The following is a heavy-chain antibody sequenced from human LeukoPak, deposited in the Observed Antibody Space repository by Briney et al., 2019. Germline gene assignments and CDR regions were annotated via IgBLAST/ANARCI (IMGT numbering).Heavy chain of an antibody. J-gene: IGHJ4*02. D-gene: IGHD2-2*01. CDR3: AKLTMPWDFDY. CDR1: GFIFTNYG. Sequence: PGGSLRLSCAASGFIFTNYGMHWVRQAPGKGLEWVAFIRYDGINEYYADSVKGRFTVSRDNSKNTLYLQMNSLRAEDTAVYYCAKLTMPWDFDYWGQGTLVTVSS. V-gene: IGHV3-30*02. CDR2: IRYDGINE.